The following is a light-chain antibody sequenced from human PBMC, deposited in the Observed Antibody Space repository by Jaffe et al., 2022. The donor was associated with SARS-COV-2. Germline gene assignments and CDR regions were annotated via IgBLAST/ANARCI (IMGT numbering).Light chain of an antibody. CDR2: AAV. CDR3: QQSYSTPT. Sequence: DIQMTQSPSSLSASVRDRVTITCRANQTISSYLNWYQQKPGKSPKLLIYAAVRLQGGVPSRFSGSGSGTDFTLSISSLQPEDFATYYCQQSYSTPTFGGGTKVEIK. CDR1: QTISSY. J-gene: IGKJ4*01. V-gene: IGKV1-39*01.